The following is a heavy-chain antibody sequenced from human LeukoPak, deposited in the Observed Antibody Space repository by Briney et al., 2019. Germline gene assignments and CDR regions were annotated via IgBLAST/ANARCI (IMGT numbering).Heavy chain of an antibody. CDR1: GYTFTNYA. Sequence: ASVKVSCKASGYTFTNYAMNWVRQAPGQGLEWMGWINTNTGNPTYAQGFTGRFVFSFDAFVSTAYLQISSLKAEDTAVYYCARTIGIAARADYWGQGTLVTVSS. D-gene: IGHD6-6*01. J-gene: IGHJ4*02. CDR3: ARTIGIAARADY. V-gene: IGHV7-4-1*02. CDR2: INTNTGNP.